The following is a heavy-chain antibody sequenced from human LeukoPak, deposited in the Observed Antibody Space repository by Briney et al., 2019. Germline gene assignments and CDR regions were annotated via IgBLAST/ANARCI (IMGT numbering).Heavy chain of an antibody. CDR2: MNPNSGNT. Sequence: GASVKVSCKASGYTFTIYDINWVRQATGQGLEWMGWMNPNSGNTGYAQKFQGRVTMTRNTSISTAYMELSSLRSEDTAVYYCARWGCSSISCYSRYWGQGALVTVSS. J-gene: IGHJ4*02. CDR1: GYTFTIYD. V-gene: IGHV1-8*01. D-gene: IGHD2-2*01. CDR3: ARWGCSSISCYSRY.